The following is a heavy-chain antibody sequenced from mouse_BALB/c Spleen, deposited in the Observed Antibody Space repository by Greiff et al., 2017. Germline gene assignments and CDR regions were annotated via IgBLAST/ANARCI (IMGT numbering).Heavy chain of an antibody. CDR1: GYTFTSYW. J-gene: IGHJ3*01. V-gene: IGHV1-69*02. Sequence: QVQLKQPGAELVRPGASVKLSCKASGYTFTSYWINWVKQRPGQGLEWIGNIYPSDSYTNYNQKFKDKATLTVDKSSSTAYMQLSSPTSEDSAVYYCTRSRGKDEGAWFAYWGQGTLVTVSA. CDR2: IYPSDSYT. CDR3: TRSRGKDEGAWFAY.